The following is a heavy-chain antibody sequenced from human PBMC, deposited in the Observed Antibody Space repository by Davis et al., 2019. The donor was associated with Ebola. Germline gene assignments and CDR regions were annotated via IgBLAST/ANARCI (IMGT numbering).Heavy chain of an antibody. CDR2: ISYDGSNK. Sequence: GGSLRLSCAASGFTFSSYAMHWVRQAPGKGLEWVAIISYDGSNKYYADSVKGRFTISRDNSKNTLYLQINSLRAEDTAVYYCARDPVYSSSSLVPYWGQGTLVTVSS. D-gene: IGHD6-6*01. V-gene: IGHV3-30-3*01. CDR1: GFTFSSYA. CDR3: ARDPVYSSSSLVPY. J-gene: IGHJ4*02.